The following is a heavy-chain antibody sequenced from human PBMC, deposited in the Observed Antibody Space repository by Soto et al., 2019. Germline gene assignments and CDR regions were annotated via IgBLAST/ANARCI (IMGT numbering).Heavy chain of an antibody. CDR3: AKDLSRWPHYAFDS. V-gene: IGHV4-30-2*01. J-gene: IGHJ5*01. Sequence: SETLSLTCAVSGGSITSGGYSWGWIWQPPGQGLEWIGYMYHSGNTYYNPSLKGRVTISLDHSRNQFSLRLNSVTAADTAVYFCAKDLSRWPHYAFDSWGQGTLVTVSS. CDR1: GGSITSGGYS. CDR2: MYHSGNT. D-gene: IGHD4-17*01.